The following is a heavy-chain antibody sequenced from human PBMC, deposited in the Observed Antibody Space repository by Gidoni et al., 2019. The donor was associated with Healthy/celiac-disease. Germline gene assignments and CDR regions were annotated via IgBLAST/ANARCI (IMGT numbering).Heavy chain of an antibody. CDR3: ASGGYYYDSSGYRTFDY. V-gene: IGHV3-30*03. Sequence: QVQLVESGGGVVQPGRSLRLSCAASGFTFSSYGMHWVRQAPGKGLEWVAVISYDGSNKYYADSVKGRFTISRDNSKNTLYLQMNSLRAEDTAVYYCASGGYYYDSSGYRTFDYWGQGTLVTVSS. J-gene: IGHJ4*02. CDR2: ISYDGSNK. CDR1: GFTFSSYG. D-gene: IGHD3-22*01.